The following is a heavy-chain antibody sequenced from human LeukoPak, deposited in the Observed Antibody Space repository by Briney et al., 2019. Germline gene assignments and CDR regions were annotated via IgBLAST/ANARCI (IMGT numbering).Heavy chain of an antibody. Sequence: GGSLTLSCAASGIGFQGSAVHWVRQSSGRGLEWVGCMRDRNKNYATIYGASVRGRFTISRDDSVNTATLRMNSLRSGDTAVYFCIRHVEYVTPDSWGQGTLVTVSS. J-gene: IGHJ4*02. V-gene: IGHV3-73*01. CDR1: GIGFQGSA. D-gene: IGHD3-16*01. CDR2: MRDRNKNYAT. CDR3: IRHVEYVTPDS.